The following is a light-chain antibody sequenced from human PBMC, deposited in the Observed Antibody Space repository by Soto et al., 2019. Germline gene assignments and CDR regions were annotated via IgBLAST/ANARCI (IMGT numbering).Light chain of an antibody. CDR1: QSISNW. V-gene: IGKV1-5*01. CDR3: QQYNSYPWT. Sequence: DIQMTQSPSTLSASVGDRVTITCRASQSISNWLAWYQQKPGKAPKILIYDVSRLESGVPSRFSGSGSGTEFTLTISSLQPDDFATYYCQQYNSYPWTFGQGTKVEIK. J-gene: IGKJ1*01. CDR2: DVS.